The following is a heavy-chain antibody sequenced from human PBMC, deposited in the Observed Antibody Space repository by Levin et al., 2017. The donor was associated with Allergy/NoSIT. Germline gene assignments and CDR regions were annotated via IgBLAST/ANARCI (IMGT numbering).Heavy chain of an antibody. CDR2: ISYDGSNK. Sequence: GESLKISCAASGFTFSSYGMHWVRQAPGKGLEWVAVISYDGSNKYYADSVKGRFTISRDNSKNTLYLQMNSLRAEDTAVYYCAKTSRRIVVVVDYFDYWGQGTLVTVSS. CDR1: GFTFSSYG. J-gene: IGHJ4*02. CDR3: AKTSRRIVVVVDYFDY. D-gene: IGHD3-22*01. V-gene: IGHV3-30*18.